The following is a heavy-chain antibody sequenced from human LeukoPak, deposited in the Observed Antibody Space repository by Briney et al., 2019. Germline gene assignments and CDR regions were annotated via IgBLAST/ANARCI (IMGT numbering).Heavy chain of an antibody. J-gene: IGHJ4*02. CDR1: GFAVSSKY. CDR2: IYLDGRA. CDR3: ARDAETSLAN. V-gene: IGHV3-66*01. D-gene: IGHD5-24*01. Sequence: PGGSLRLSCAASGFAVSSKYMNWVRQAPGKGLEWVTVIYLDGRADYADSVKGRFTISSDNSKNTVYLQMNSLKDEDTAVYYRARDAETSLANWGQGTLVTVSP.